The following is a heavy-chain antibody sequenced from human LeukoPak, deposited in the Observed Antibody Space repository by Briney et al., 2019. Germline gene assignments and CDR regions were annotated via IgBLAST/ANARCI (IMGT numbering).Heavy chain of an antibody. J-gene: IGHJ5*02. CDR3: ARLFPSMVRGVTVYWFDP. CDR2: IYYSGST. D-gene: IGHD3-10*01. Sequence: SETLSLTCTVSGGSISSSSYHWGWIRQPPGKGLEWIGSIYYSGSTYYNPSLKSRVTISVDTSKNQFSLKLSSVTAADTAVYYCARLFPSMVRGVTVYWFDPWGQGTLVTVSS. CDR1: GGSISSSSYH. V-gene: IGHV4-39*01.